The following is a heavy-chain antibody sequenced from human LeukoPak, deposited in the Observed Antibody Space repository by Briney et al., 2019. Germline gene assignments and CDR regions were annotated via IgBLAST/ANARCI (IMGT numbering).Heavy chain of an antibody. CDR1: GFTFSSYT. CDR3: AKAVAGLNYFDY. J-gene: IGHJ4*02. Sequence: GGSLRLSCAASGFTFSSYTMSWVRQAPGKGLEWVSAITSGGGATNYADSVKGRFTISRDNSKNTLYLQMNSLRAEDTAVYYCAKAVAGLNYFDYWGQGTLVTVSS. D-gene: IGHD6-19*01. CDR2: ITSGGGAT. V-gene: IGHV3-23*01.